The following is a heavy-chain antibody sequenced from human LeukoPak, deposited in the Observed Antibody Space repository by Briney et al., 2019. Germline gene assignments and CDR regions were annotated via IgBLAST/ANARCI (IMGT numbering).Heavy chain of an antibody. CDR2: IYSGGST. V-gene: IGHV3-53*01. CDR1: GFTVSSNY. CDR3: ARHRSLYDSSGYIDY. J-gene: IGHJ4*02. Sequence: GGSLRLSCAASGFTVSSNYMSWVRQAPGKGPEWVSVIYSGGSTYYADSVKGRFTISRDNSKNTLYLQMNSLRAEDTAVYYCARHRSLYDSSGYIDYWGQGTLVTVSS. D-gene: IGHD3-22*01.